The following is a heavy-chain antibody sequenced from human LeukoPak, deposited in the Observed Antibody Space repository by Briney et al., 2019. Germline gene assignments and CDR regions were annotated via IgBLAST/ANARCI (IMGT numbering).Heavy chain of an antibody. CDR1: GGTFSSYA. J-gene: IGHJ4*02. Sequence: ASVKVSCTASGGTFSSYAISWVRQAPGQGLEWMGRIILILGIANYAQKFQGRVTITADKSTSTAYMELSSLRSEDTAVYYCARDRDYVWGSFNWGQGTLVTVSS. V-gene: IGHV1-69*04. CDR2: IILILGIA. D-gene: IGHD3-16*01. CDR3: ARDRDYVWGSFN.